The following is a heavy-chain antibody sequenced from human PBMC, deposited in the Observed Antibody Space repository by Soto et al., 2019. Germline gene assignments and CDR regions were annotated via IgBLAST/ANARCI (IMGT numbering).Heavy chain of an antibody. V-gene: IGHV4-59*01. D-gene: IGHD6-13*01. J-gene: IGHJ4*02. CDR3: ARDRGEDSSSWTPAYDY. CDR1: GGSISSYY. CDR2: IYYSGST. Sequence: SETLSLTCTVSGGSISSYYGSWIRQPPGKGLEWIGYIYYSGSTNYNPSLKSRVTISVDTSKNQFSLKLSSVTAADTAVYYCARDRGEDSSSWTPAYDYWGQGTLVTVSS.